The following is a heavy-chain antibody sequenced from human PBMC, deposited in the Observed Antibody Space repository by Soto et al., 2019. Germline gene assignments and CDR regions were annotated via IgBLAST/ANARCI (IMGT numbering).Heavy chain of an antibody. D-gene: IGHD2-15*01. CDR1: GFTLSTYW. CDR2: ISSGGTYT. Sequence: EVQLVESGGGLVQPGGSLRLSCAASGFTLSTYWMHWVRQVPGKGLVWVSRISSGGTYTKYADSVKCRFTISRDSARNTLFLQINYLPGEDTAVYYCARTFVDGMSGFGPWGQGTLVTVSS. V-gene: IGHV3-74*01. CDR3: ARTFVDGMSGFGP. J-gene: IGHJ5*02.